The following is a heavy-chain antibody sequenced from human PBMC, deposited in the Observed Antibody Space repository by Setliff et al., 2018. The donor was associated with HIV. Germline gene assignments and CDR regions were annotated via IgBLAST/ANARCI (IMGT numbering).Heavy chain of an antibody. CDR2: IRYDGNNK. CDR1: GFTFSSYG. CDR3: AKDEREALVNFFDAFDI. D-gene: IGHD2-21*01. Sequence: GGSLRLSCAASGFTFSSYGMHWVRQAPGKGLEWVAFIRYDGNNKYYADSMKGRFTISRDNSKNTLYLQMNSLRAEDTAVYYCAKDEREALVNFFDAFDIWGQGTMVTVSS. V-gene: IGHV3-30*02. J-gene: IGHJ3*02.